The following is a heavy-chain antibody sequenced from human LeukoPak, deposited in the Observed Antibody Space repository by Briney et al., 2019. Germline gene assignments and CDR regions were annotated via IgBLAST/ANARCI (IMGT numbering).Heavy chain of an antibody. CDR3: AKDYYYDSSGYPGGAFDI. CDR1: GFTFSSYA. Sequence: GGSLRLSCAASGFTFSSYAMSWVRQAPGKGLEWVSVISGSGGSTYYADSVKGRLTISRDNSKNTLYLQMNSLRAEDTAVYYCAKDYYYDSSGYPGGAFDIWGQGSMASVSS. CDR2: ISGSGGST. D-gene: IGHD3-22*01. J-gene: IGHJ3*02. V-gene: IGHV3-23*01.